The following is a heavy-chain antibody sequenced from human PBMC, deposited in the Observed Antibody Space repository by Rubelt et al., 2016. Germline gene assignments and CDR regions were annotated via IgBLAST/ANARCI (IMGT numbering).Heavy chain of an antibody. CDR3: ASDYYDSSGYVYFDY. CDR1: GYTFTSYA. CDR2: INAGHGNT. V-gene: IGHV1-3*01. J-gene: IGHJ4*02. Sequence: QVQLVQSGAEVKKPGASVKVSCKASGYTFTSYAMHWVRQAPGQRLEWMGWINAGHGNTKYSQKFQGRVTITRDTSASTAYMERSSRRSEDTAVYYCASDYYDSSGYVYFDYWGQGTLVTVSS. D-gene: IGHD3-22*01.